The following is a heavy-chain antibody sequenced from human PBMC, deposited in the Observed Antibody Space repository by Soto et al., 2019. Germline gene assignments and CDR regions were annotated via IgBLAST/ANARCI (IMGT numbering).Heavy chain of an antibody. Sequence: PGGSLRLSCAASGCIFSRYAMSWVRQAQGTGLEWVSVISESGGATYYLGSVKGRFTISRDNSKNMLFLQMNSLRAEDTAVYYCAKGPTTVVRERPDYWGQGTLVTVSS. D-gene: IGHD4-17*01. V-gene: IGHV3-23*01. CDR3: AKGPTTVVRERPDY. CDR2: ISESGGAT. CDR1: GCIFSRYA. J-gene: IGHJ4*02.